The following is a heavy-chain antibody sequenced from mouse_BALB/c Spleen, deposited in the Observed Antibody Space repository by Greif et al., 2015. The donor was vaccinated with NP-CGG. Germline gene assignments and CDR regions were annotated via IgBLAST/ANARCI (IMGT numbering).Heavy chain of an antibody. V-gene: IGHV1-69*02. CDR2: IYPSDSYT. CDR3: TRCYDTFYLDY. D-gene: IGHD2-12*01. Sequence: QVQLQQSGAELVRPGASVKLSCKASGYTFTSYWINWVKQRPGQGLEWIGNIYPSDSYTNYNQKFKDRATLTVDKSSSTAYMQLSSPTSEDSAVYYCTRCYDTFYLDYWGQGTTLTVSS. J-gene: IGHJ2*01. CDR1: GYTFTSYW.